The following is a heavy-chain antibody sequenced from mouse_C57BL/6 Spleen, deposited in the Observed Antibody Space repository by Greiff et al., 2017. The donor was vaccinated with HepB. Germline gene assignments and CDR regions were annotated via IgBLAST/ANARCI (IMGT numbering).Heavy chain of an antibody. D-gene: IGHD2-5*01. CDR3: TTGYSNPWN. CDR2: IDPENGDT. Sequence: VQLKESGAELVRPGASVKLSCTASGFNIKNDYMHWVKQRPEQGLEWIGWIDPENGDTEYASKFQGKATITADTSSNTAYLQLSSLTSEDTAVYYCTTGYSNPWNWGQGTTLTVSS. V-gene: IGHV14-4*01. CDR1: GFNIKNDY. J-gene: IGHJ2*01.